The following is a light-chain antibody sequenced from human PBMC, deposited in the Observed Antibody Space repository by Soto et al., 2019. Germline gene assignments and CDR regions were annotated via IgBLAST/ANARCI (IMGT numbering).Light chain of an antibody. V-gene: IGLV1-40*01. CDR1: SSNIGAGYD. CDR2: ANN. J-gene: IGLJ3*02. CDR3: QSYDSSLL. Sequence: QPVLTQPPSVSGAPGQRVTISCTGSSSNIGAGYDVHWYQQVPGTAPKLLIYANNNRPSGVPDRFSGSKSGTSASLAITGLQTEDEADYYCQSYDSSLLFGGGTKLTVL.